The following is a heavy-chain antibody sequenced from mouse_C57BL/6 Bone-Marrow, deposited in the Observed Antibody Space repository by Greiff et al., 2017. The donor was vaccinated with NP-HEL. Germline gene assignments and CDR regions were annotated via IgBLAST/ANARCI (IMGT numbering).Heavy chain of an antibody. Sequence: EVQLQQSGPVLVKPGASVKMSCKASGYTFTDYYMNWVKQSPGKSLEWIGVISPYNGGTNYNQKFKGKATLTVDTSSSTAYMQLSSLTSEYSAVYYCARKAYYGRSYEFAYWGQGTLVTVSA. D-gene: IGHD1-1*01. J-gene: IGHJ3*01. CDR2: ISPYNGGT. CDR3: ARKAYYGRSYEFAY. V-gene: IGHV1-19*01. CDR1: GYTFTDYY.